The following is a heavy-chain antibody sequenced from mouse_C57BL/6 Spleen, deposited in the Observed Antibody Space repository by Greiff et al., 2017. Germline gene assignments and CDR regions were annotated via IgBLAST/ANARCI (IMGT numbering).Heavy chain of an antibody. Sequence: QVQLQQSGAELVKPGASVKISCKASGYAFSSYWMNWVKQRPGKGLEWLGQIYPGDGDTNYNGKFKGKATLTADKSYSTAYMQLSSLTSEDSAVYFCAREGGYDGYPAWFAYWGQGTLVTVSA. CDR3: AREGGYDGYPAWFAY. CDR2: IYPGDGDT. D-gene: IGHD2-3*01. V-gene: IGHV1-80*01. J-gene: IGHJ3*01. CDR1: GYAFSSYW.